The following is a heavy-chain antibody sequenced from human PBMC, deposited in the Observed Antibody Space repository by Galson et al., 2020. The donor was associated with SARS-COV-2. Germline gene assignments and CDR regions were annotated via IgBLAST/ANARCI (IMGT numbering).Heavy chain of an antibody. CDR1: GFTFSSYS. Sequence: GGSLRLSCAASGFTFSSYSMNWVRQAPGKGLEWVSSISFGSGHIYYADSVKGRFTISRDNAKKSLYLQMNTLRAEDTAVYYCARGTTAIATRPPHFDYWGQGTLVTVSS. V-gene: IGHV3-21*01. CDR2: ISFGSGHI. J-gene: IGHJ4*02. D-gene: IGHD6-6*01. CDR3: ARGTTAIATRPPHFDY.